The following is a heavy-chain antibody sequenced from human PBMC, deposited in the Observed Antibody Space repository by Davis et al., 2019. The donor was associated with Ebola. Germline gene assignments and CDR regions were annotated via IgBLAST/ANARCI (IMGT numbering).Heavy chain of an antibody. CDR2: IKQDGSEK. D-gene: IGHD3-22*01. CDR3: ARDELQWDSSGYRDY. CDR1: GFTFSSYA. Sequence: PGGSLRLSCAASGFTFSSYAMSWVRQAPGKGLEWVANIKQDGSEKYYVDSVKGRFTISRDNAKNSLYLQMNSLRAEDTAVYYCARDELQWDSSGYRDYWGQGTLVTVSS. J-gene: IGHJ4*02. V-gene: IGHV3-7*01.